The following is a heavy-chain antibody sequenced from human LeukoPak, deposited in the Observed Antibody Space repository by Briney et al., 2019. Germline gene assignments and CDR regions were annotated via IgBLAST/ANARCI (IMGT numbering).Heavy chain of an antibody. CDR2: INHSGST. V-gene: IGHV4-34*01. D-gene: IGHD6-13*01. CDR3: ARAGFRLVRFHFDY. J-gene: IGHJ4*02. CDR1: GGSFSGYY. Sequence: SETLSLTCAVYGGSFSGYYWSWIRQPPGKGLEWIGEINHSGSTNYNPSLKSRVTISVDTSKNQFSLKLSSVTAADTAVYYCARAGFRLVRFHFDYWGQGTLVTVSS.